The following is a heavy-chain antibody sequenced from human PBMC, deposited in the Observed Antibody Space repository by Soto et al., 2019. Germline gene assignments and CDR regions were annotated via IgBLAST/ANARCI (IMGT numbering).Heavy chain of an antibody. V-gene: IGHV1-69*01. CDR3: ARDKEEGYCSGGSCYPYWYFDL. D-gene: IGHD2-15*01. CDR2: IIPIFGTA. CDR1: GGTFSSYA. Sequence: QVQLVQSGAEVKKPGSSVKVSCKASGGTFSSYAISWVRQAPGQGLEWMGGIIPIFGTANYAQKFQGRVTITADESTSTAYMELSSLRSEDTAVYYCARDKEEGYCSGGSCYPYWYFDLWGRGTLVTVSS. J-gene: IGHJ2*01.